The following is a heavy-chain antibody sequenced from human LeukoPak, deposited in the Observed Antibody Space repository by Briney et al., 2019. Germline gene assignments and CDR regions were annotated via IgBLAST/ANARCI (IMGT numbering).Heavy chain of an antibody. V-gene: IGHV4-4*07. CDR2: IYTSGST. CDR1: GGSISSYY. J-gene: IGHJ4*02. CDR3: ARGGYCSSTSCFLDY. Sequence: SETLSLTCTVSGGSISSYYWSWIRQPAGKGLEWIGRIYTSGSTNYNPSLKSRVTMSVDTSKNQFSLKLSSVTAADTAVYYYARGGYCSSTSCFLDYWGQGTLVTVSS. D-gene: IGHD2-2*03.